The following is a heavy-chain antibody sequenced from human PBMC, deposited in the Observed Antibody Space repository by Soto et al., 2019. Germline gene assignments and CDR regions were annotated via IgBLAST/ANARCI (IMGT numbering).Heavy chain of an antibody. CDR3: ARAYSSYYSSYYGMDL. V-gene: IGHV4-30-4*01. J-gene: IGHJ6*02. CDR1: GGSISSGDYY. Sequence: SETLSLTCTFSGGSISSGDYYWSWIRQPPGKGLEWIGYIHYRGSTYYNPSLKSRVTISVDTSKNQFSLNLRSVTAADTAVYYCARAYSSYYSSYYGMDLWAQGRTVT. D-gene: IGHD3-22*01. CDR2: IHYRGST.